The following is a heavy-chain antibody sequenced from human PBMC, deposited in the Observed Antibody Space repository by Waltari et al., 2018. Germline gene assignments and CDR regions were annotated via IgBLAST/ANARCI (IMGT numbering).Heavy chain of an antibody. J-gene: IGHJ4*02. Sequence: QVQLQESGAGLVKPSETLSLTCTVSGGSISSYYWSWIRQPPGKGLEWIGYIYYSGSTNYNPSLKSRVTISVDTSKNQFSLKLSSVTAADTAVYYCARGRYSSIDYWGQGTLVTVSS. D-gene: IGHD6-13*01. CDR1: GGSISSYY. CDR3: ARGRYSSIDY. CDR2: IYYSGST. V-gene: IGHV4-59*01.